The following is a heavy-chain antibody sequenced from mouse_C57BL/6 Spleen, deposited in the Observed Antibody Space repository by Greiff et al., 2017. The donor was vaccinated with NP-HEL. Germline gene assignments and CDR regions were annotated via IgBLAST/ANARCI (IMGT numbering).Heavy chain of an antibody. Sequence: DVMLVESGGGLVQPGGSLSLSCAASGFTFTDYYMSWVRQPPGKALEWLGFIRNKANGYTTEYSASVKGRFTISRDNSQSILYLQMNALRAEDSATYYCARNGAYYYGSSSWYFDVWGTGTTGTVSS. D-gene: IGHD1-1*01. J-gene: IGHJ1*03. CDR1: GFTFTDYY. CDR2: IRNKANGYTT. V-gene: IGHV7-3*01. CDR3: ARNGAYYYGSSSWYFDV.